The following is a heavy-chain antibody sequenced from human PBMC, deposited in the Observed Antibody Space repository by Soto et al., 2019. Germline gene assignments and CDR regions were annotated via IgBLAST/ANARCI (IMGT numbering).Heavy chain of an antibody. Sequence: LPLQESGSGLVKPSQTLSLTCGVSGGSINSGDYAWSWIRQPPGKGLEWMGYIYHSGSTYYNPSLKSRVTILVDRSKNQFSLKLSSVTAADTAVYYCAGIRIAAAGSGLDVWGQGTTVTVSS. CDR3: AGIRIAAAGSGLDV. V-gene: IGHV4-30-2*01. J-gene: IGHJ6*02. CDR1: GGSINSGDYA. CDR2: IYHSGST. D-gene: IGHD6-13*01.